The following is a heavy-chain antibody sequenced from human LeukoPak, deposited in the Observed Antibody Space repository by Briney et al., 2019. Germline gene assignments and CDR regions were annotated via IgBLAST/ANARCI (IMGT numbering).Heavy chain of an antibody. CDR2: IYCSGST. Sequence: SETLSLTCTVSGGSISSYYWSWMRQPPGKGLEWIGYIYCSGSTNYNPSLKSRVTISVDTSKNQFSLKLSSVTAADTAVYYCARDQASNWFDPWGQGTLVTVSS. CDR1: GGSISSYY. V-gene: IGHV4-59*01. CDR3: ARDQASNWFDP. J-gene: IGHJ5*02.